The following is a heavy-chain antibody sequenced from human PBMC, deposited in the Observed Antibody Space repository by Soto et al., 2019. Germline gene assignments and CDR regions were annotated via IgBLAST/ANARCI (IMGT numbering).Heavy chain of an antibody. J-gene: IGHJ5*02. CDR1: GFTFDDYG. Sequence: EVQLVESGGGVVRPGGSLRLSCAASGFTFDDYGMSWVRQAPGKGLEWVSGINWNGGSTGYADSVKGRFTISRDNAKNSLYLQMNSLRAEDTALYYCARAPYVVVPAAAYYNWFDPWGQGTLVTVSA. CDR3: ARAPYVVVPAAAYYNWFDP. CDR2: INWNGGST. V-gene: IGHV3-20*04. D-gene: IGHD2-2*01.